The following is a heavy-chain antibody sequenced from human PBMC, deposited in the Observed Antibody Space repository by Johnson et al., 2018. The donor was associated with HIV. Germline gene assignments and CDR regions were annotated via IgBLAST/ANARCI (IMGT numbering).Heavy chain of an antibody. V-gene: IGHV3-66*01. J-gene: IGHJ3*02. CDR2: IYSGGST. Sequence: VHLVESGGGLVQPGGSLRLSCVGSGFTVSSNYMSWVRQAPGKGLEWVSVIYSGGSTYYADSVKGRFTISRDNSKNTLYLHMNSLRAEDTAVYYCARDQSNGWNRGAFDIWGQGTVVTVSS. CDR1: GFTVSSNY. CDR3: ARDQSNGWNRGAFDI. D-gene: IGHD6-19*01.